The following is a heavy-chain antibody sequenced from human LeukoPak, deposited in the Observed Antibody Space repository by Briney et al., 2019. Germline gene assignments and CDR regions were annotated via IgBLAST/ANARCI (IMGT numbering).Heavy chain of an antibody. CDR1: GGSFSGYY. V-gene: IGHV4-34*01. J-gene: IGHJ1*01. CDR3: ARGRAYCSSTSCYPHAEYFQH. D-gene: IGHD2-2*01. CDR2: INHSGST. Sequence: ASETLSLTCAVYGGSFSGYYWSWIRQPPGKGLEWIGEINHSGSTNYNPSLKSRVTISVDTSKNQFSLKLSSVTATDTAVYYCARGRAYCSSTSCYPHAEYFQHWGQGTLVTVSS.